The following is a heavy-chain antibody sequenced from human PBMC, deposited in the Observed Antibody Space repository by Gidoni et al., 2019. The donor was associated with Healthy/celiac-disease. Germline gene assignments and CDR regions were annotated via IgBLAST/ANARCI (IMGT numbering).Heavy chain of an antibody. Sequence: VQLVESGGGLVKPGGSLSLSCAASGFTCRDSYMGWIHQAPGKGLEWVSYISSSGSTIYYADSVKGRFTISRDNAKNSLYLQMNSLRAEDTAVYYCARGAAARHRGEFDYWGQGTLVTVSS. CDR3: ARGAAARHRGEFDY. J-gene: IGHJ4*02. CDR2: ISSSGSTI. CDR1: GFTCRDSY. V-gene: IGHV3-11*01. D-gene: IGHD6-6*01.